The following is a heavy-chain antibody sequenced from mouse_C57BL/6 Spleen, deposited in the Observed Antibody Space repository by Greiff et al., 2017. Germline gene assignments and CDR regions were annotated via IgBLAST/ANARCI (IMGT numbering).Heavy chain of an antibody. Sequence: EVQLVESGGGLVKPGGSLKLSCAASGFTFSDYGMHWVRQAPEKGLEWVAYISSGSSTIYYADTVKGRFTISRDNAKNTLFLQMTSLRSEDTAMYYCARDYYYGSYAMDYWGQGTSVTVSS. CDR3: ARDYYYGSYAMDY. CDR1: GFTFSDYG. J-gene: IGHJ4*01. D-gene: IGHD1-1*01. CDR2: ISSGSSTI. V-gene: IGHV5-17*01.